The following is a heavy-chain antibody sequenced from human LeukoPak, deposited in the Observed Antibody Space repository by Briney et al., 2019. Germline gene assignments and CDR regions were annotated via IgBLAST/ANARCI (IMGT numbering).Heavy chain of an antibody. Sequence: SGGSLRLSCEASGFSFSDYGMHWVRQAPGKGLEWVAFIRYDGSNKYYADSVKGRSTVSRDNSQSTLYLQMNSLRVEDTAVYYCAKRVVIKSTDYFYYYIHVWGKGTTVTVSS. J-gene: IGHJ6*03. CDR3: AKRVVIKSTDYFYYYIHV. D-gene: IGHD3-3*01. CDR2: IRYDGSNK. CDR1: GFSFSDYG. V-gene: IGHV3-30*02.